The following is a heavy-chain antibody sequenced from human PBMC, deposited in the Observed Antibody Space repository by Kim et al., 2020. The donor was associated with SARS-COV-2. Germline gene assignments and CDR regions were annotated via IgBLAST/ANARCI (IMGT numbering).Heavy chain of an antibody. CDR1: GYTFTSYA. CDR3: AREHTSGYSSSRGNDY. CDR2: INAGNGNT. V-gene: IGHV1-3*01. D-gene: IGHD6-13*01. J-gene: IGHJ4*02. Sequence: ASVKVSCKASGYTFTSYAMHWVRQAPGQRLEWMGWINAGNGNTNYSQKFQGRVTITRDTSASTAYMELSSLRSEDTAVYYCAREHTSGYSSSRGNDYWGQGTLVTVSS.